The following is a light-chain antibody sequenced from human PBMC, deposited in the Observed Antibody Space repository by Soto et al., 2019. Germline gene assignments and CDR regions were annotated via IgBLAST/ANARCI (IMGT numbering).Light chain of an antibody. CDR1: QSISSC. CDR3: KQYNSYSRT. CDR2: DAS. Sequence: DIQMTQSPSTLSASVGDRVSINSPASQSISSCLAWYQQKPGKAPKLLIYDASSLESGVPSRFSGSGSGTEFTLTISSLQTDDFATYYCKQYNSYSRTFGKGTKVDIK. J-gene: IGKJ1*01. V-gene: IGKV1-5*01.